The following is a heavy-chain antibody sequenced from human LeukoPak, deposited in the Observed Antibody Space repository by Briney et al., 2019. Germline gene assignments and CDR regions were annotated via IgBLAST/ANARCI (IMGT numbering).Heavy chain of an antibody. CDR3: AREGYYDSSGYKDAFDI. Sequence: ASVKVSCKASGYTFTGYYMHWVRQAPGQGLEWMGWINPNSGGTNYAQKFQGRVTMTRDKSISTAYMELSRLRSDDTAVYYCAREGYYDSSGYKDAFDIWGQGTMVTVSS. D-gene: IGHD3-22*01. CDR1: GYTFTGYY. V-gene: IGHV1-2*02. CDR2: INPNSGGT. J-gene: IGHJ3*02.